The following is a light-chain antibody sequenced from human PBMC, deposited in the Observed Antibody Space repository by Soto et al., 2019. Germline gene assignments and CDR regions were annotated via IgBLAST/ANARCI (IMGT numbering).Light chain of an antibody. V-gene: IGLV1-40*01. CDR3: QSYDSSLTTFV. CDR1: NSNIGARYD. CDR2: DNN. Sequence: QSVLTQPPSVSGAPGQAVTISCTGNNSNIGARYDVHWYQHLPTTAPRLIIFDNNVRPSGVPDRFSGSKSGTSASLAITGLQPEDEADYYCQSYDSSLTTFVFGTGTKLTVL. J-gene: IGLJ1*01.